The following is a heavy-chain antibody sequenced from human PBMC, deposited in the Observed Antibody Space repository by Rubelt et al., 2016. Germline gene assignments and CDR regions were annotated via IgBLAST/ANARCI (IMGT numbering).Heavy chain of an antibody. V-gene: IGHV1-46*01. CDR3: ARESGIGGSYSHDAFDI. J-gene: IGHJ3*02. CDR2: INPSGGST. D-gene: IGHD1-26*01. CDR1: GYTFTSYY. Sequence: QVQLVQSGAEVKKPGASVKVSCKASGYTFTSYYMHWVRQAPGQGLEWVGIINPSGGSTSYAQKFQGRGTMTRATSTSTVYMELSSLRSEDTAVYYCARESGIGGSYSHDAFDIWGQGTMVTVSS.